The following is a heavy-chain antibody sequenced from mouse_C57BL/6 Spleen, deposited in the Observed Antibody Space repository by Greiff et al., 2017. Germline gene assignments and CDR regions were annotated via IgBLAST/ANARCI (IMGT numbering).Heavy chain of an antibody. V-gene: IGHV1-19*01. J-gene: IGHJ2*01. CDR3: AREGDYGSSYDFDY. Sequence: VQLQQSGPVLVKPGASVKMSCKASGYTFTDYYMNWVKQSHGKSLEWIGVINPYNGGTSYNQKLKGKATLTVDKSSSTAYRKLTSLTSEDSAVYYCAREGDYGSSYDFDYWGPGTTLTVSS. CDR1: GYTFTDYY. D-gene: IGHD1-1*01. CDR2: INPYNGGT.